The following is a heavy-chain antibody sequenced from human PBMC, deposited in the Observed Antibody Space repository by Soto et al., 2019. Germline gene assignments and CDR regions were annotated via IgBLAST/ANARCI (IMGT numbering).Heavy chain of an antibody. CDR3: ARRRMYYYGSGSHYTYYYYGMDV. D-gene: IGHD3-10*01. CDR1: GGSISSSSYY. Sequence: SETLSLTCTVSGGSISSSSYYWGWIRQPPGKGLEWIGSIYYSGSTYYNPSLKSRVTISVDTSKNQFSLKLSSVTAADTAVYYCARRRMYYYGSGSHYTYYYYGMDVWGQGTTVTVSS. V-gene: IGHV4-39*01. J-gene: IGHJ6*02. CDR2: IYYSGST.